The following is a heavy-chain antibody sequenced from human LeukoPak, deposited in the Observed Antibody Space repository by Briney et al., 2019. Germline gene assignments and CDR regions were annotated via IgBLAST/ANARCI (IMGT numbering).Heavy chain of an antibody. D-gene: IGHD3-10*02. Sequence: ASETLSLTCTVSGGSISSSSYYWSWIRQPPGKGLEWIGYIYYSGSTNYNPSLKSRVTISVDTSKNQFSLKLSSVTAADTAVYYCARHNDYYVVGGMDVWGQGTTVTVSS. CDR3: ARHNDYYVVGGMDV. CDR2: IYYSGST. J-gene: IGHJ6*02. V-gene: IGHV4-61*05. CDR1: GGSISSSSYY.